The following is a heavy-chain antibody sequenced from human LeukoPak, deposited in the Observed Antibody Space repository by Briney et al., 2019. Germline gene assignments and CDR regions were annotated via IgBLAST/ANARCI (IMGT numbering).Heavy chain of an antibody. D-gene: IGHD4-11*01. CDR2: IWYDGSNK. V-gene: IGHV3-33*01. CDR3: ARFYSNSLDY. CDR1: VFTFSNYG. J-gene: IGHJ4*02. Sequence: GGSLRLSCAASVFTFSNYGMHWVRQAPGKGLEWVAVIWYDGSNKYCADSVKGRFTISRDNSKNMLYLQMSSLRAEDTAVYYCARFYSNSLDYWGQGTLVTVSS.